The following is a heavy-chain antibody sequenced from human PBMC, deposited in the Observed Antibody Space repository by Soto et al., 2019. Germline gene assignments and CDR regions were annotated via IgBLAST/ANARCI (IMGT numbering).Heavy chain of an antibody. V-gene: IGHV4-4*02. D-gene: IGHD2-2*01. Sequence: SETLSLTCAVSGGSISSSNWWSWVRQPPGKGLEWIGEIYHSGSTNYNPSLKSRVTISVDKSKNQFSLKLSSVTAADTAVYYCARHVPYCSDTSHCAYGMDVWGQGTTVTVSS. CDR1: GGSISSSNW. CDR2: IYHSGST. CDR3: ARHVPYCSDTSHCAYGMDV. J-gene: IGHJ6*02.